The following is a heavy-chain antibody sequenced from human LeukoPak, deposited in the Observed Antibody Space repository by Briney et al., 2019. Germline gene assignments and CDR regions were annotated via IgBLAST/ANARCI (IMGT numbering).Heavy chain of an antibody. CDR2: MYNSGST. J-gene: IGHJ4*02. V-gene: IGHV4-61*01. CDR3: ARSGAYYGDLLTY. D-gene: IGHD4-17*01. Sequence: SETLSLTCTVSGDSVSSGSYYWSWIRQPPGKGLEWIGYMYNSGSTNYNPSLKSRVTISVDTSKNLLSLKLSSVTAADTAVYYCARSGAYYGDLLTYWGQGTLVTVSS. CDR1: GDSVSSGSYY.